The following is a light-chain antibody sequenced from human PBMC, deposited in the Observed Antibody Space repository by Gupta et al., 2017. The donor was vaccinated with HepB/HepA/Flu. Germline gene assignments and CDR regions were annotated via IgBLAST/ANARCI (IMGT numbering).Light chain of an antibody. CDR2: DAS. CDR1: QSISRY. J-gene: IGKJ4*01. V-gene: IGKV3-11*01. CDR3: QQRSDWPLT. Sequence: EIVLTQSPDNLSLSPGERATLSCRASQSISRYLAWYQQKPGQAPRLLIYDASNRATGIPARFSGSGSGTDFTLTISSLEPEDFAVYYCQQRSDWPLTFGGGTKVEI.